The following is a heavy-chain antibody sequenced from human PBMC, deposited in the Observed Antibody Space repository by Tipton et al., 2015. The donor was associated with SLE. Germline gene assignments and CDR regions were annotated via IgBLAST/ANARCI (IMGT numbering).Heavy chain of an antibody. CDR3: TRDAAYLLFDY. V-gene: IGHV3-48*01. Sequence: SLRLSCAASGFTFTNYGMFLVRQAPGKGLEWISYITGSSSATYYADSVKGRFTISRDNAKSSLYLRMNSLRAEDTAVYYCTRDAAYLLFDYWGRGTLVTVSS. CDR1: GFTFTNYG. J-gene: IGHJ4*02. CDR2: ITGSSSAT. D-gene: IGHD2/OR15-2a*01.